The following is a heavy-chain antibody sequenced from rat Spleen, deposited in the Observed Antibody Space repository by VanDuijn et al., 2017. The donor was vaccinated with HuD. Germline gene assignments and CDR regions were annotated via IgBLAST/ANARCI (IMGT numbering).Heavy chain of an antibody. CDR2: ISSGGHT. CDR1: GFSLTNNG. CDR3: ARGALFDD. J-gene: IGHJ2*01. V-gene: IGHV2S12*01. Sequence: QVQLKESGPGLVQPSQTLSLTCSVSGFSLTNNGVTWVRQPPGKGLEWIGTISSGGHTYYDSPLKSRLSISRDTSKSQVFLKMSSLKNEGTATYYCARGALFDDWGQGVMVTVSS.